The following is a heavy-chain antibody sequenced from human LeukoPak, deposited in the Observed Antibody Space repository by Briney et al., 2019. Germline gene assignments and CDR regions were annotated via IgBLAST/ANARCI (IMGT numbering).Heavy chain of an antibody. J-gene: IGHJ6*02. CDR2: INPNSGGT. CDR1: GYTFTGYY. Sequence: ASVKVSCKASGYTFTGYYMHWVRQAPGQGLEWMGWINPNSGGTNYAQKSQGRVTMTRDTSISTAYMELSRLRSDDTAVYYCATDYCSGGSCYPGNYYYYGMDVWGQGTTVTVSS. V-gene: IGHV1-2*02. D-gene: IGHD2-15*01. CDR3: ATDYCSGGSCYPGNYYYYGMDV.